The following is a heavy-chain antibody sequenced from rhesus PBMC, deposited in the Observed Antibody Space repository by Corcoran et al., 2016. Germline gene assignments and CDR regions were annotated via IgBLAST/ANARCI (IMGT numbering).Heavy chain of an antibody. V-gene: IGHV3S5*01. CDR2: INRGGCNT. Sequence: EVQLVETGGGLVQPGGSLKLSCAASGLTFSSYGMSWVRQATGKGLEWVSAINRGGCNTYDATSVKDRFTISRDNSKNTLALQMNSRRAEDTAVYYCAKAEDEYGYYYTADYFDYWGQGVLVTVSS. D-gene: IGHD3-9*01. J-gene: IGHJ4*01. CDR1: GLTFSSYG. CDR3: AKAEDEYGYYYTADYFDY.